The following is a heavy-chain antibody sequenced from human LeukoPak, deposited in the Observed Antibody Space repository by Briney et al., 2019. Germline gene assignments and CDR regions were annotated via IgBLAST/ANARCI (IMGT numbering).Heavy chain of an antibody. J-gene: IGHJ4*02. D-gene: IGHD3-3*01. Sequence: GGSLRLSCAASGFTFTSYSMNWVRQAPGKGLEWVSTISGGGGSTYYADSVKGRFTISRDNSKNTLYLQMNSLRAEDTAVYYCARDRGVVIMSPNDYWGQGTLVTVSS. CDR3: ARDRGVVIMSPNDY. CDR1: GFTFTSYS. CDR2: ISGGGGST. V-gene: IGHV3-23*01.